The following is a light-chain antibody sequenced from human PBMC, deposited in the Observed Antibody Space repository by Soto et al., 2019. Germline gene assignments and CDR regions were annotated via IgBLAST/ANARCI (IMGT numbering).Light chain of an antibody. CDR3: SSYAGRNNLV. CDR2: EVT. V-gene: IGLV2-8*01. Sequence: QSVLTQPPSASGSPGQSVTISCTGTSSDVGGYNYVSWYQQHPGEAPKLMIYEVTKRPSGVPDRFSASKSGNTASLTVSGLRAEDEADYYCSSYAGRNNLVFGGGTKLTVL. J-gene: IGLJ3*02. CDR1: SSDVGGYNY.